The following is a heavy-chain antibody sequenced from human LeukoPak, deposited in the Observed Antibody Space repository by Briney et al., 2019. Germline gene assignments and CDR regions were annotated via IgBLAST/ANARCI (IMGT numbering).Heavy chain of an antibody. CDR3: ARDLQASNYNYWSGYFPLAF. Sequence: ASVKVSCKASGYSFASYGITWVRQAPGQGLEWMGWISAYSGRTNYVEKFKGRLTLTTDTSTRTAYMELRDLTSDDTATYFCARDLQASNYNYWSGYFPLAFWGQGTLITASS. V-gene: IGHV1-18*01. CDR2: ISAYSGRT. J-gene: IGHJ4*02. D-gene: IGHD3-3*01. CDR1: GYSFASYG.